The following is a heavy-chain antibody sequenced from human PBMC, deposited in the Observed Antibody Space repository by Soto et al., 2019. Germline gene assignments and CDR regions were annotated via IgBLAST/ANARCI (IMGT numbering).Heavy chain of an antibody. CDR2: IYYIGST. Sequence: QLQLQESGPGLVKPSETLSLTCTVSSGSISSSSYYWDWIRQPPGKGLEWIGSIYYIGSTNYNPSLKSRVTKSVDTSKNQFSLKVSSLTAADTAVYYCARRRQLVAALDYWGQGTLVTVSS. D-gene: IGHD2-15*01. CDR1: SGSISSSSYY. V-gene: IGHV4-39*01. J-gene: IGHJ4*02. CDR3: ARRRQLVAALDY.